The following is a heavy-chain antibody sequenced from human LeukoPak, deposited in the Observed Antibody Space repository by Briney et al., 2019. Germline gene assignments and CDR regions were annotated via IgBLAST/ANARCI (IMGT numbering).Heavy chain of an antibody. CDR1: GFTFDDYA. V-gene: IGHV3-9*01. CDR3: AKDLTGSPTFFFDY. J-gene: IGHJ4*02. CDR2: ISWNSGSI. D-gene: IGHD3-10*01. Sequence: GGSLRLSCAASGFTFDDYAMHWVRQAPGKGLEWVSGISWNSGSIGYADSVKGRFTISRDNAKNSLYLQMNSLRAEDTALYYCAKDLTGSPTFFFDYWGQGTLVTVSS.